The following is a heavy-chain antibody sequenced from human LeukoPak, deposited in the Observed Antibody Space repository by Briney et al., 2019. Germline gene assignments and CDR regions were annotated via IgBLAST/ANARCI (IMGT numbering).Heavy chain of an antibody. D-gene: IGHD3-3*01. Sequence: SQTLSLTCTVSGGSISSGDYYWRWIRQPPGKGLEWIGYIYYSGSTYYNPSLKSRVTISVDTSKNQFSLKLSSVTAADTSGYYCARDGANYDFPFDYWGQGTLVTVSS. CDR3: ARDGANYDFPFDY. J-gene: IGHJ4*02. CDR1: GGSISSGDYY. V-gene: IGHV4-30-4*08. CDR2: IYYSGST.